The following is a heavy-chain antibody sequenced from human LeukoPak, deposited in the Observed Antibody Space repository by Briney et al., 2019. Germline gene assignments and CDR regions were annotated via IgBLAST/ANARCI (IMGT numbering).Heavy chain of an antibody. Sequence: SVKVSCKASGGTFSSYAISWVRQAPGQGLEWMGRIIPILGIANYAQKFQGRVTMTEDTSTDTAYMELSSLRSEDTAVYYCATRSSRWFGEFPFDYWGQGTLVTVSS. CDR3: ATRSSRWFGEFPFDY. CDR2: IIPILGIA. V-gene: IGHV1-69*04. J-gene: IGHJ4*02. CDR1: GGTFSSYA. D-gene: IGHD3-10*01.